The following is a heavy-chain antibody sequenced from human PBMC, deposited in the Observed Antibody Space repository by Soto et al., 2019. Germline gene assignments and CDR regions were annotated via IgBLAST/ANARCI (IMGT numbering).Heavy chain of an antibody. V-gene: IGHV4-39*01. CDR1: GGSISTSNYY. CDR2: VIYSGST. Sequence: SETLSLTCTVSGGSISTSNYYWGWIRQPPGKGLEWIGSVIYSGSTYYDPSLKSRVTISIDTSKNQFSLKLSSVPAADTAVYYCARHVKFYGMDVWGQGTTVTVSS. J-gene: IGHJ6*02. CDR3: ARHVKFYGMDV.